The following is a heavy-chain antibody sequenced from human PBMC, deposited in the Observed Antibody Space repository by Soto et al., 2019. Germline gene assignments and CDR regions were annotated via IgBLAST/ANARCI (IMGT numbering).Heavy chain of an antibody. D-gene: IGHD3-3*01. CDR2: IIPIFGTA. Sequence: QVQLVQSGAEVKKPGSSVKVSCKASGGTFSSYAFSWVRQAPGQGLEWMGGIIPIFGTANYEQKFQGRVTITADESTSTAYMELSSLRSEDTDVYYCARVRVRFLEWLGSEGWGQGTLVTVSS. J-gene: IGHJ4*02. CDR1: GGTFSSYA. V-gene: IGHV1-69*12. CDR3: ARVRVRFLEWLGSEG.